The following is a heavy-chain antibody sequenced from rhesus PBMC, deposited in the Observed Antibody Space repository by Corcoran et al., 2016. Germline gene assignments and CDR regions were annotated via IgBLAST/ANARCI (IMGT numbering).Heavy chain of an antibody. V-gene: IGHV4-80*01. D-gene: IGHD5-12*01. CDR2: INGNSSTP. CDR3: ARPTVTTYNRFDV. J-gene: IGHJ5-1*01. CDR1: GASISSYW. Sequence: QVQLQESGPGLVKPSETLSLTCAVSGASISSYWWNWIRQPPGKGMEWIGEINGNSSTPHYTPSLKSRVTISKDASKNQFSLKLSSVTAADTAVYYCARPTVTTYNRFDVWGPGVLVTVSS.